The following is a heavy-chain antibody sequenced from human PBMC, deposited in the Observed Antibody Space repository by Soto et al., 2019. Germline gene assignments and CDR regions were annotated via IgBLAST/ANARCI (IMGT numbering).Heavy chain of an antibody. V-gene: IGHV3-23*01. J-gene: IGHJ3*02. CDR3: ARVEREYDYGGNGAFDI. CDR1: GFTFSSYA. D-gene: IGHD4-17*01. Sequence: EVQLLESGGGLVQPGGSLRLSCAASGFTFSSYAMSWVRQAPGKGLEWVSAISGSGGSTYYADSVKGRFTISRDNSKNTLYLQMNSLRAEDTAVYYCARVEREYDYGGNGAFDIWGQGTMVTVSS. CDR2: ISGSGGST.